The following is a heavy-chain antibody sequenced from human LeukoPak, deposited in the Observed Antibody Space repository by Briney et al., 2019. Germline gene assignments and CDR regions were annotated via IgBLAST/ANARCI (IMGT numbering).Heavy chain of an antibody. J-gene: IGHJ5*02. Sequence: GGSLRLSCAASGLTVSSYWIHWVRQAPGKGLVWVSRINDEGSRTSYADSVKGRLTIPRDNDKNTLYLQMNSLRAEDTAVYYCARDRGAYGNWFDPWGQGTLVSVSS. CDR2: INDEGSRT. CDR3: ARDRGAYGNWFDP. V-gene: IGHV3-74*01. D-gene: IGHD2-21*01. CDR1: GLTVSSYW.